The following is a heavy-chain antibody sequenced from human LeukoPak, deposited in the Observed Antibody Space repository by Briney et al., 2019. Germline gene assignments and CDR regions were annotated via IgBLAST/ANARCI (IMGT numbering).Heavy chain of an antibody. Sequence: PSETLSLTCTVSGGSVSDYYWSWIRQSPGKGLEWIGYIYYTGSTSYNPSLRSRVTMSADTSKNQFSLKLSSVTAADTAVYYWASRKLGNDYWGQGTLVTVSS. CDR2: IYYTGST. CDR1: GGSVSDYY. V-gene: IGHV4-59*02. J-gene: IGHJ4*02. D-gene: IGHD7-27*01. CDR3: ASRKLGNDY.